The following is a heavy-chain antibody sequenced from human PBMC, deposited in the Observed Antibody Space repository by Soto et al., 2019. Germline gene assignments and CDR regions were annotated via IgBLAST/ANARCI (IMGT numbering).Heavy chain of an antibody. CDR1: GGTFSSYA. V-gene: IGHV1-69*13. J-gene: IGHJ6*02. Sequence: VKVSCKASGGTFSSYAISWVRQAPGQGLEWMGGIIPIFGTANYAQRFQGRVTITADESTSTAYMELSSLRSEDTAVYYCARAGDSNYYYYGMDVWGQGTTVTVSS. CDR2: IIPIFGTA. D-gene: IGHD4-17*01. CDR3: ARAGDSNYYYYGMDV.